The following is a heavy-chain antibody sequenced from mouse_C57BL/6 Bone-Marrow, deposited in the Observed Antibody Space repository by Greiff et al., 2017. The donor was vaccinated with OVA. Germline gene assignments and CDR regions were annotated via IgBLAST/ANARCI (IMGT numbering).Heavy chain of an antibody. CDR1: GFSLTSYG. CDR2: IWRGGST. D-gene: IGHD1-1*01. V-gene: IGHV2-5*01. J-gene: IGHJ1*03. CDR3: AKRCYGSSGYFDV. Sequence: QVQLKQSGPGLVQPSQSLSITCTVSGFSLTSYGVHWVRQSPGKGLEWLGVIWRGGSTDYNAAFMSRLSITKDNSKSLVFFKMNSLQADDTAIYDCAKRCYGSSGYFDVWGTGTTVTVSS.